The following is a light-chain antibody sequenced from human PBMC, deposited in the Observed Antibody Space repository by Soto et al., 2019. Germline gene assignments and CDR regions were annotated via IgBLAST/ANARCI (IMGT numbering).Light chain of an antibody. CDR3: QQYNKWPT. V-gene: IGKV1-5*01. Sequence: GDIVTITCRASQSISNSLAWYQQKPGKAPKVLIYDASSLESGVPSRFSGSVSGTEFTLTISSLQPDDFAVYYCQQYNKWPTSGQGTKVDIK. CDR2: DAS. J-gene: IGKJ2*01. CDR1: QSISNS.